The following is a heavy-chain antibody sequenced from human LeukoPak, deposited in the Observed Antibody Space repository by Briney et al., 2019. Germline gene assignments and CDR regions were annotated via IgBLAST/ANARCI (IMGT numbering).Heavy chain of an antibody. CDR1: GFTFSDYA. CDR2: ISGSGGNT. CDR3: AKDRDSTEAPYYYGMDV. J-gene: IGHJ6*02. Sequence: PGGSLRLSCAASGFTFSDYAMSWVRQAPGKGLECVSVISGSGGNTYYPDSVKGRFTISRDNSKNTLYLQMNSLRAEDTAVYYCAKDRDSTEAPYYYGMDVWGQGTTVTVSS. D-gene: IGHD6-13*01. V-gene: IGHV3-23*01.